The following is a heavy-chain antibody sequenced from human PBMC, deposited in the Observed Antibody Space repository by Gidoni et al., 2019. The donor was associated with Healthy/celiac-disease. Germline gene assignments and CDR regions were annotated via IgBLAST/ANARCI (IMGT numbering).Heavy chain of an antibody. V-gene: IGHV3-23*01. CDR1: GFTFSSYA. J-gene: IGHJ3*02. CDR2: ISGSGGST. Sequence: EVQLLESGGGLVQPGGSLRLSCAASGFTFSSYAVSWVRQAPGKGLEWVSAISGSGGSTYYADSVKGRFTISRDNSKNTLYLQMNSLRAEDTAVYYCAKDIIVVVPAATGAFDIWGQGTMVTVSS. D-gene: IGHD2-2*01. CDR3: AKDIIVVVPAATGAFDI.